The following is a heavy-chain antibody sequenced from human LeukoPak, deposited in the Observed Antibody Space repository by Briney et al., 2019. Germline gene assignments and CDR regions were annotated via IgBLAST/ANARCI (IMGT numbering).Heavy chain of an antibody. CDR3: ASEGVVGVTAHFDY. V-gene: IGHV3-7*01. Sequence: GGSLRLSCVASGFTFSSYWMSWVRQAPGKGLEWVANIKQDGSEIHYVDSVKGRFTISRDNAKNSLYVQMNNLRADDTAVYYCASEGVVGVTAHFDYWGQGTLVTVSS. J-gene: IGHJ4*02. CDR2: IKQDGSEI. CDR1: GFTFSSYW. D-gene: IGHD1-26*01.